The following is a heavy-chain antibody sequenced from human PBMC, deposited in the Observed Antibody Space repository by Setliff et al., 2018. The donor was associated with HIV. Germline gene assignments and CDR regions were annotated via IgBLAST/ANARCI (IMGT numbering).Heavy chain of an antibody. CDR3: ARATGPTYYFDF. CDR2: VNAGGST. V-gene: IGHV4-34*01. J-gene: IGHJ4*01. Sequence: PSETLSLTCIVSGGSISSHYWSWIRQPPGKGLDWIGEVNAGGSTNYNPSLKSRVTISMDTSKNQFSLRVTSVTAADTAFYFCARATGPTYYFDFWGHGNLVTSPQ. CDR1: GGSISSHY.